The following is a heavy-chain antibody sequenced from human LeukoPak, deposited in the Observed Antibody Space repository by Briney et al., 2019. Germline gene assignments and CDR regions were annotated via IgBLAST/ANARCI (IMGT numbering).Heavy chain of an antibody. V-gene: IGHV3-48*01. CDR3: AKEMAAGTTDALHV. Sequence: PGGSLRLSCEASGFTFSSYSMNWVRQAPGKGLEWVSYISSSSRTTYYADSVKGRFTISRDNPNNTLSLQMNSLRAEDTAVYYCAKEMAAGTTDALHVWGQGTMVTVSS. CDR1: GFTFSSYS. J-gene: IGHJ3*01. D-gene: IGHD1-1*01. CDR2: ISSSSRTT.